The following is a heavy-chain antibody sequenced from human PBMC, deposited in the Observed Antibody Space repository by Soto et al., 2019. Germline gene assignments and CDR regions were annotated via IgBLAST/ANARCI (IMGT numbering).Heavy chain of an antibody. J-gene: IGHJ6*02. CDR2: IYYSGST. V-gene: IGHV4-31*02. Sequence: SETLSLTCTVSGDSISTPHYYWSWIRQHPGKGLEWIGYIYYSGSTYYNPSLKSRVTISVDTSKNQFSLKLSSVTAADTAVYYCARVFGFGGMDVWGQGTTVTVSS. D-gene: IGHD3-10*01. CDR1: GDSISTPHYY. CDR3: ARVFGFGGMDV.